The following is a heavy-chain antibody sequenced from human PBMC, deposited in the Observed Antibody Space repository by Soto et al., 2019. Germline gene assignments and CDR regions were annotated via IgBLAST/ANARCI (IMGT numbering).Heavy chain of an antibody. V-gene: IGHV1-69*04. CDR1: GGSNSSYT. CDR2: IIPIVNIA. D-gene: IGHD5-12*01. Sequence: SVKVSCKASGGSNSSYTIRWVRQDPGQGLEWMGRIIPIVNIANYAQKFQGRVTVTADKSTTTAYMELSSLRSEDTAVYYCAREMATSTDAFDIWGQGTMVTVSS. CDR3: AREMATSTDAFDI. J-gene: IGHJ3*02.